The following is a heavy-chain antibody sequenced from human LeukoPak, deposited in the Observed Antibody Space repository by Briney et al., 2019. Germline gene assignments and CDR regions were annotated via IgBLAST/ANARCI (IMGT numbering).Heavy chain of an antibody. CDR2: INPSGGST. D-gene: IGHD5-24*01. J-gene: IGHJ4*02. CDR3: ARRDRYINHGVDY. CDR1: GYTFTGYY. Sequence: ASVKVSCKASGYTFTGYYMHWVRQAPGQGLEWMGIINPSGGSTSYAQKFQGRVTITTDESTSTAYMELSSLRSEDTAVYYCARRDRYINHGVDYWGQGTLVTVSS. V-gene: IGHV1-46*01.